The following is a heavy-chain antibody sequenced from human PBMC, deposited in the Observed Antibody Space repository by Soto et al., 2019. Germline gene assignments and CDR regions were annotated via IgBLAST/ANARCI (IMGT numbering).Heavy chain of an antibody. CDR2: IIPILGIA. Sequence: QVQLVQSGAEVKKPGSSVKVSCKASVGTFSSYTISWVRQAPGQGLEWMGRIIPILGIANYAQKFQGRVTITAEKSTSTAYMELSSLRSEDTAVYYCARGDTMVRGVPLGTYWGQGTLVTVSS. J-gene: IGHJ4*02. CDR1: VGTFSSYT. D-gene: IGHD3-10*01. CDR3: ARGDTMVRGVPLGTY. V-gene: IGHV1-69*02.